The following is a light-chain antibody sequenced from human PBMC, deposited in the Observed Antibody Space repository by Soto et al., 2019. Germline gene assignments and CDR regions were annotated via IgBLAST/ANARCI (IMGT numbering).Light chain of an antibody. CDR1: QRVTSSY. J-gene: IGKJ1*01. Sequence: EIVLTQSPGTLSLSPGERATLSFRASQRVTSSYLAWFQQKPGQPPRVLIHGASISANVIPDRFSGSGSGTDFTLAISRLEPEYFAVDYCHQYGYSPPSFGQGTKV. CDR3: HQYGYSPPS. CDR2: GAS. V-gene: IGKV3-20*01.